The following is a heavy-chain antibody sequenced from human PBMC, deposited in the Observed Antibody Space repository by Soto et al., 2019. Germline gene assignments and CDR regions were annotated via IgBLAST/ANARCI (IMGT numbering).Heavy chain of an antibody. CDR2: IWYDGNNE. J-gene: IGHJ2*01. CDR3: ARDLDGGHWYFDL. Sequence: QVQLVESGGGVVQPGRSLRLSCAASGFAFSSYAMHWVRQAPGNGLEWVAVIWYDGNNEHYVDFVKGRFTISRDNSKNTLYLQMNSLRAEDTAVYYCARDLDGGHWYFDLWGRGTLVTVSS. V-gene: IGHV3-33*01. CDR1: GFAFSSYA. D-gene: IGHD3-3*01.